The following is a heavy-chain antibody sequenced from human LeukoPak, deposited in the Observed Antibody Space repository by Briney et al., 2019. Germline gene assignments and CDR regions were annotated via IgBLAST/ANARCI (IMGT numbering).Heavy chain of an antibody. J-gene: IGHJ4*02. D-gene: IGHD1-26*01. Sequence: SETLSLTCTVSGGSISSYYWSWIRQPPGKGLEWIGYMYYSGSTNYNPSLKSRVTISVDTSKNQFSLKLSSVTAADTAVYYCARDRWRGAHFDYWGQGTLVTVSS. CDR1: GGSISSYY. CDR3: ARDRWRGAHFDY. CDR2: MYYSGST. V-gene: IGHV4-59*01.